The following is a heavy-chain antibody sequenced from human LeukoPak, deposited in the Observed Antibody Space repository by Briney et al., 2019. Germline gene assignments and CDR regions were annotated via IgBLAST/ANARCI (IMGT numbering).Heavy chain of an antibody. Sequence: ASVKVSCKASGYTFTSYYMHWVRQAPGRGLDWMGIINPSGGSTNFAQRFQGRVTMTRDTSTSTVYMELSSLRSEDTAVYYCARGGIVVVPAAIRWGMDVWGQGTTVTVSS. V-gene: IGHV1-46*01. J-gene: IGHJ6*02. CDR3: ARGGIVVVPAAIRWGMDV. D-gene: IGHD2-2*02. CDR2: INPSGGST. CDR1: GYTFTSYY.